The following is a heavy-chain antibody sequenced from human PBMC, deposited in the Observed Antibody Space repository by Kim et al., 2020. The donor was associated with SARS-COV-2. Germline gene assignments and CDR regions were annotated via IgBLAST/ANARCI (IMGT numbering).Heavy chain of an antibody. Sequence: GGSLRLSCAASGVISTKYAMSWVRQAPEKGLEWVSGVTGGGDAYYADSVKGRFTISRDNFRSTLYLQMNNLRAGDTAMYYCAKDRVYGDGKWEIDSWGQGTLVTVSS. V-gene: IGHV3-23*01. CDR3: AKDRVYGDGKWEIDS. CDR1: GVISTKYA. D-gene: IGHD4-17*01. J-gene: IGHJ5*01. CDR2: VTGGGDA.